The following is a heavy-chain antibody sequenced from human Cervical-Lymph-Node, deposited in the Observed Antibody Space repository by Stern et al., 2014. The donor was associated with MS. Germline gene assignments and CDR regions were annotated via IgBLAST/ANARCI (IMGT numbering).Heavy chain of an antibody. CDR3: ARTYDSSGYGLDY. J-gene: IGHJ4*02. D-gene: IGHD3-22*01. V-gene: IGHV5-51*03. CDR1: GYTFTAYW. Sequence: EVQLVESGAAVKKSGESLKISCEASGYTFTAYWIGWVRQMPGKGLAWMGTIYPGDSDTRYSPSSQGRVTISADKSITTAYLQWSSLKASDSAIYYCARTYDSSGYGLDYWGQGTVVTVSS. CDR2: IYPGDSDT.